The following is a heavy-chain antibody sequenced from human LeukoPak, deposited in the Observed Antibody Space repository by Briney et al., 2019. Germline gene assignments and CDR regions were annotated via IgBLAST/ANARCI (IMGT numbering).Heavy chain of an antibody. CDR1: GFTVSSNY. V-gene: IGHV3-53*01. D-gene: IGHD3-10*01. CDR3: ARVPYGSGSYYLN. J-gene: IGHJ4*02. CDR2: IYSGGST. Sequence: PGGSLSLSCAASGFTVSSNYMSWVRQAPGKGLEWVSVIYSGGSTYYADSVKGRFTISRDNSKNTLYLQMNSLRAEDTAVYYCARVPYGSGSYYLNWGQGTLVTVSS.